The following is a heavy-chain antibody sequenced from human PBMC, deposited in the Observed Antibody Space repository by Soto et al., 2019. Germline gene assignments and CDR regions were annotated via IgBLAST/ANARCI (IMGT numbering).Heavy chain of an antibody. CDR3: AKDSGLVLSFYFDY. J-gene: IGHJ4*02. CDR1: GFTFDDYA. V-gene: IGHV3-9*01. Sequence: EVQLVESGGGLVQPGRSLRLSCAASGFTFDDYAMHWVRQAPGKGLEWVSGISWNSGSIGYADSVKGRFTICRHNAKNSLCLQMISLRAEDAALYYCAKDSGLVLSFYFDYWGQGTLVNVSS. CDR2: ISWNSGSI. D-gene: IGHD6-19*01.